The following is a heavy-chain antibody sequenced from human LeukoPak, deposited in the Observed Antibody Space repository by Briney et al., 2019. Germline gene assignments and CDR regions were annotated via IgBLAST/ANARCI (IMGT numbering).Heavy chain of an antibody. CDR2: IYPGDSDT. J-gene: IGHJ4*02. V-gene: IGHV5-51*01. CDR1: GYSFTSYW. Sequence: GKSLKISCKGSGYSFTSYWIGWVRQMPGKGLEWMGTIYPGDSDTRYSPSFQGQVTISADKSISTAYLQWSSLKASDTAMYYCARQLDCSGCVHFDYWGQGTLVTVSS. CDR3: ARQLDCSGCVHFDY. D-gene: IGHD2-15*01.